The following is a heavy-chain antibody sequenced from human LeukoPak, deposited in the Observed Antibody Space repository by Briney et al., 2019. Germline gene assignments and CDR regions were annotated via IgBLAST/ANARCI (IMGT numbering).Heavy chain of an antibody. D-gene: IGHD3-9*01. CDR2: IRYDGSNK. CDR1: GFTFSSYG. CDR3: AKDPPPVLKTGYYPYYMDV. V-gene: IGHV3-30*02. J-gene: IGHJ6*03. Sequence: GGSLRLSCAASGFTFSSYGMHWVRQAPGKGLEWVAFIRYDGSNKYYADSAKGRFTISRDNSKNTLYLQMNSLRAEDTAVYYCAKDPPPVLKTGYYPYYMDVWGKGTTVTVSS.